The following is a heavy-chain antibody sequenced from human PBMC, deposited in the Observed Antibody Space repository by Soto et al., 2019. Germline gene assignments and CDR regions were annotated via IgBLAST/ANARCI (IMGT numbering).Heavy chain of an antibody. CDR1: GGTFSSYA. V-gene: IGHV1-69*04. Sequence: QVQLVQSGAEVKKPGSSVKVSCKASGGTFSSYAISWVRQAPGQGLEWMGRIVPILGFVNYAQKFPCRFTSIADKSTSTAYMEMSSLRSEDTAVYYCEIGSGYISPGGFDYWGQGTLVTVSS. CDR3: EIGSGYISPGGFDY. D-gene: IGHD6-13*01. CDR2: IVPILGFV. J-gene: IGHJ4*02.